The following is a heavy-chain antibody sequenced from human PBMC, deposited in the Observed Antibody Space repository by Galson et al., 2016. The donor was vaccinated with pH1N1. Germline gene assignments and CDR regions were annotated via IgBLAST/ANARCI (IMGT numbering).Heavy chain of an antibody. CDR1: GGSISSGSYY. CDR2: IYTSGST. Sequence: LSLTCTVSGGSISSGSYYWSWIRQPAGKGLEWIGRIYTSGSTNYNPSLKSRVTISVDTSKNQFSLKLSSVTAADTAVYYCARQGPITYYDFWSGYDIDYWGQGTLVTVSS. V-gene: IGHV4-61*02. CDR3: ARQGPITYYDFWSGYDIDY. D-gene: IGHD3-3*01. J-gene: IGHJ4*02.